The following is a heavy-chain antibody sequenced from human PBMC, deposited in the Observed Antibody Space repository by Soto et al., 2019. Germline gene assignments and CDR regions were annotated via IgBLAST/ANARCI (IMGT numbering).Heavy chain of an antibody. D-gene: IGHD3-10*01. V-gene: IGHV1-69*13. CDR2: SIPIFGTG. CDR3: ARDKGGSHFGDYYYYGTEV. J-gene: IGHJ6*02. CDR1: GGTFSSYA. Sequence: SVKVSCKASGGTFSSYAISWVRQAPGQGLEWMGGSIPIFGTGNYAQKFQGRVTITADESTSTAYMELSSLRSEDTAVYYCARDKGGSHFGDYYYYGTEVWGQGTTVTVSS.